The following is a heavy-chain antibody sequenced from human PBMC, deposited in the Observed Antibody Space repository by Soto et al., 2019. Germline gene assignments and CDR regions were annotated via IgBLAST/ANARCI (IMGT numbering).Heavy chain of an antibody. V-gene: IGHV1-8*02. CDR1: GYTFINYD. Sequence: QVQLVQSGAEVKEPGASVRVSCKASGYTFINYDISWVRQATGQGLEWMGWVNPGSGKAGYASKFQGRVNMTRDASTGTAPLELSSLTSEDTAVYYCARMASAGTLNWFDPWGQGTLVTVSS. D-gene: IGHD6-13*01. J-gene: IGHJ5*02. CDR2: VNPGSGKA. CDR3: ARMASAGTLNWFDP.